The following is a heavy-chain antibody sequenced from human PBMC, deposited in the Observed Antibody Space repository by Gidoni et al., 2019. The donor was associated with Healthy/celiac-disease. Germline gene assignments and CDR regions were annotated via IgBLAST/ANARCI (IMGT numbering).Heavy chain of an antibody. CDR3: ASGVVVPAAIPEQDYYYYGMDV. Sequence: QLQLQESGPGLVKPSETLSLTCTVSGGSISSSSYYWGWIRQPPGTGLEWIGSIYYSGSTYYNPSLKSRVTISVDTSKNQFSLKLSSVTAADTAVYYCASGVVVPAAIPEQDYYYYGMDVWGQGTTVTVSS. D-gene: IGHD2-2*02. CDR2: IYYSGST. J-gene: IGHJ6*02. CDR1: GGSISSSSYY. V-gene: IGHV4-39*01.